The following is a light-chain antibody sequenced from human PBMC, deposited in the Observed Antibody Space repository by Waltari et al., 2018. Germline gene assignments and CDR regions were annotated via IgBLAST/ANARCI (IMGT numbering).Light chain of an antibody. J-gene: IGLJ2*01. CDR2: GNT. CDR3: QSYDDRQSVV. V-gene: IGLV1-40*01. Sequence: QSVLTQPPSISGAPGQRVTISCIGSSSNLGSDYDVHWYQQLPQTAPKLLIYGNTFGPSGVPRRFSGSRSGTSASLVITGLQAEDEATYYCQSYDDRQSVVFGGGTKLTVL. CDR1: SSNLGSDYD.